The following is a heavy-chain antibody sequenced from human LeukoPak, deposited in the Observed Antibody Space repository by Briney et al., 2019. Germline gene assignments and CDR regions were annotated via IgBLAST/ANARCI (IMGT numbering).Heavy chain of an antibody. CDR3: ARDGYCSSTSCYSAALQH. V-gene: IGHV1-18*01. Sequence: ASVKVSCKASGYTSTSYGISWVRQAPGRGLEWMGWISAYNGNTNYAQKLQGRVTMTTDTSTSTAYMELRSLRSDDTAVYYCARDGYCSSTSCYSAALQHWGQGTLVTVSS. D-gene: IGHD2-2*03. CDR2: ISAYNGNT. J-gene: IGHJ1*01. CDR1: GYTSTSYG.